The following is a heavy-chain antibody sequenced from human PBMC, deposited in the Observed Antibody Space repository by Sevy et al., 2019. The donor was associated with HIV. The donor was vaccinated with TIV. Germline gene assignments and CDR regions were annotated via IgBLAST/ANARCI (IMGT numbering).Heavy chain of an antibody. D-gene: IGHD6-13*01. V-gene: IGHV3-21*01. J-gene: IGHJ4*02. CDR2: ISTSSNNI. CDR1: EFAFNIHN. CDR3: AGTCSFSWYDY. Sequence: GGSLRLSCVASEFAFNIHNMSWVRQAPGKGLEWVSSISTSSNNIYYADSVEGRFTISRDNAKNSLYLQMNSLRAEDTAVYYCAGTCSFSWYDYWGQGTLVTVSS.